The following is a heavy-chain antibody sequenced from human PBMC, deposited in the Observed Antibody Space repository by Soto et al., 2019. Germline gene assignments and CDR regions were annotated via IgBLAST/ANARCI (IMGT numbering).Heavy chain of an antibody. D-gene: IGHD1-26*01. CDR3: ARKEVGATLKDFDY. CDR1: GYTFTSYG. Sequence: QVQLVQSGAEVKKPGASVKVSCKASGYTFTSYGITWVRQAPGQGLEWMGWISADNGNTNHAQKFQDRVTLTTDTSTTTAYMELRSLRSDDTAVYYCARKEVGATLKDFDYGGQGTLVTVSS. J-gene: IGHJ4*02. CDR2: ISADNGNT. V-gene: IGHV1-18*01.